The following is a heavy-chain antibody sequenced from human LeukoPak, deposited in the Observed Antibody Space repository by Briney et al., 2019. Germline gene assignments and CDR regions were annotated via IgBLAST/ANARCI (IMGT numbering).Heavy chain of an antibody. J-gene: IGHJ3*02. D-gene: IGHD3-3*01. V-gene: IGHV3-11*01. CDR2: ISSSGSTI. CDR3: ARDRSLYDFWSGYSSWTATNDAFDI. CDR1: GFTFSDYY. Sequence: PGGSLRLSCAASGFTFSDYYMSWIRQAPGKGLEWVSYISSSGSTIYYADSVKGRFTISRDNAKNSLYLQMNSLRAEDTAVYYCARDRSLYDFWSGYSSWTATNDAFDIWGQGTMVTVSS.